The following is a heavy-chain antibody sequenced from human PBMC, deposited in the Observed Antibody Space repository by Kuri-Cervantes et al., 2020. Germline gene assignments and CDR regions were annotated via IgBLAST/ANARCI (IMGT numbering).Heavy chain of an antibody. V-gene: IGHV3-7*04. CDR1: GFTFSSYA. D-gene: IGHD3-22*01. CDR2: IKQDGSEK. CDR3: AREADYYDSSGPWYFDL. Sequence: LSLTCAASGFTFSSYAMSWVRQAPGKGLEWVANIKQDGSEKYYVDSVKGRFTISRDNAKNSLYLQMNSLRAEDTAVYYCAREADYYDSSGPWYFDLWGRGTLVTVSS. J-gene: IGHJ2*01.